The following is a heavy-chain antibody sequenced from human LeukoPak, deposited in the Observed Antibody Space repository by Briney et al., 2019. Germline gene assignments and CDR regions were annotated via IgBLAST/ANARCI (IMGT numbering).Heavy chain of an antibody. V-gene: IGHV4-61*01. D-gene: IGHD3-9*01. CDR3: ARVDILTGYLADY. Sequence: SETLSLTCTVSGGPVRSASYYWTWIRQPPGKGLEWIGYIYYTGNTNSNPSLKSRVTISIDPPKNQFSLKLSSVTVADTAVYHCARVDILTGYLADYWGQGTLVTVSS. J-gene: IGHJ4*02. CDR2: IYYTGNT. CDR1: GGPVRSASYY.